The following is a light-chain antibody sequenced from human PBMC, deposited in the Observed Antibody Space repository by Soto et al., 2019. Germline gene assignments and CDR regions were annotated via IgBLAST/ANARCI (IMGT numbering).Light chain of an antibody. V-gene: IGLV2-8*01. J-gene: IGLJ1*01. CDR3: SSHAGSNNPFV. CDR2: DVN. Sequence: QSVLTQPPSASGSPGQSVTISCTGTSGDVGGYNYVSWYQQHPGKAPKLMIYDVNKRPSGVPDRFSGSKSGNTASLTVSGXQAXXXXXXYCSSHAGSNNPFVFGTGTKVTVL. CDR1: SGDVGGYNY.